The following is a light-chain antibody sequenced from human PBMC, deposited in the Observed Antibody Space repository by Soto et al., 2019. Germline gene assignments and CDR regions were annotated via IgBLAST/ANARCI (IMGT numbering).Light chain of an antibody. Sequence: EIVMTQSPATLSVSPGERATLSCRASQSVSSNLAWYQQKPGQAPRLLIYGASTRATGIPARFSGSGSGTEFTLTISSLQSEDFAFYYWQPAATFGQGTKVEIK. CDR1: QSVSSN. V-gene: IGKV3-15*01. CDR3: QPAAT. J-gene: IGKJ1*01. CDR2: GAS.